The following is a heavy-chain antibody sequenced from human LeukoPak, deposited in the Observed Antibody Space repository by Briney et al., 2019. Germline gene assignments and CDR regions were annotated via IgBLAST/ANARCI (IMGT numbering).Heavy chain of an antibody. CDR2: IYTNWTT. V-gene: IGHV4-4*07. CDR1: GGSISGYY. D-gene: IGHD6-19*01. CDR3: ARAQWLAFDY. Sequence: WETLSLTCAVSGGSISGYYWSWIRQPAGKGLEWIGRIYTNWTTYYSPSLKSRVTMSVDTSKNRFSLKLSAGTAADTAVYYCARAQWLAFDYWGQGTLVTVSS. J-gene: IGHJ4*02.